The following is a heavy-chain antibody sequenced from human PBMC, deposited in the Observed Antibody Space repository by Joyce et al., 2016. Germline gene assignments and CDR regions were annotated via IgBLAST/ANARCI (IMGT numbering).Heavy chain of an antibody. J-gene: IGHJ1*01. V-gene: IGHV3-23*01. D-gene: IGHD6-13*01. CDR3: AKHPPPYPGRKLKAAPGTGFFQH. CDR2: ISGSGDTT. CDR1: GFTFTDHA. Sequence: EVQLLESGGGLVQPGGSLRLSCVASGFTFTDHAMSWVRQAPGKGLEWVSVISGSGDTTVYADSVKGRFTSSRDNSKNTLYVQMNSLTVADTAIYYCAKHPPPYPGRKLKAAPGTGFFQHWGQGTLVTVSS.